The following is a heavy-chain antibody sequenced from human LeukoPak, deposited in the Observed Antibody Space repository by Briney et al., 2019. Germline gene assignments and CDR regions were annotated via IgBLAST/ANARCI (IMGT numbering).Heavy chain of an antibody. V-gene: IGHV4-59*08. CDR1: GGSINTYY. J-gene: IGHJ6*03. CDR3: ARLHYGGNYGYYYYMDV. D-gene: IGHD4-23*01. CDR2: IYYSGST. Sequence: SETLSLTCTVSGGSINTYYWSWIRQPPGKGLEWIGYIYYSGSTNYNPSLKSRVTLSMDTSKNQFSLKLSSVTAADTAVYYCARLHYGGNYGYYYYMDVWGKGTTVTVSS.